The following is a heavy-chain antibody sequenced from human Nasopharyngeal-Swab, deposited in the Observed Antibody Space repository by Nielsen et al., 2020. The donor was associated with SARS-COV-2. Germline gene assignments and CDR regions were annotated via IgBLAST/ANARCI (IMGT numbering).Heavy chain of an antibody. CDR3: AKDRNSAYYYYYMDV. V-gene: IGHV3-23*01. CDR2: VSGRDST. J-gene: IGHJ6*03. Sequence: VRQAPGKGLEWVSSVSGRDSTYYADSVKGRFTISRDISKNTLYLQMNSLRAEDTAVYYCAKDRNSAYYYYYMDVWGKGTTDTVSS. D-gene: IGHD1-26*01.